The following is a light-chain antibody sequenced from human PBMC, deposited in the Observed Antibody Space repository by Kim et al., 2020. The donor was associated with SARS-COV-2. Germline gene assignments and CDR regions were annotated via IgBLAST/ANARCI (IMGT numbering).Light chain of an antibody. J-gene: IGKJ1*01. Sequence: DIQMTQSPSSLSAPVGDRVTITCRASQDIANSLAWYQQKPGKVPQVLIYAASTLQSGVPSRFSGSGSGTEFTLTIGSLQTEDVATYYCQKYNNAPWTFGPGTKVDIK. CDR3: QKYNNAPWT. CDR1: QDIANS. V-gene: IGKV1-27*01. CDR2: AAS.